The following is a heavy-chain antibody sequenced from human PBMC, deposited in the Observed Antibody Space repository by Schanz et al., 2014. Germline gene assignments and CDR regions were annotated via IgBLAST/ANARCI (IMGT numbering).Heavy chain of an antibody. J-gene: IGHJ5*02. CDR2: ISYDGSNK. CDR1: GFTLSSYA. V-gene: IGHV3-30-3*01. CDR3: ARDVEGYDGGGGGFDP. Sequence: QVQLVESGGGVVQPGRSLRLSCAASGFTLSSYAMHWVRQAPGKGLEWVAVISYDGSNKYYADSVKGRFTISRDNSKNTLYLQMNSLRAEDTAVYYCARDVEGYDGGGGGFDPWGQGTLXTVSS. D-gene: IGHD2-21*01.